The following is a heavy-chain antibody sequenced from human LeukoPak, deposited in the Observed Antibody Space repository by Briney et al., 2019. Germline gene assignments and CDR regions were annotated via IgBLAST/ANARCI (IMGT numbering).Heavy chain of an antibody. D-gene: IGHD6-19*01. CDR3: ARETEKQWCDDY. CDR2: IYYSGST. Sequence: SETLSLTCTVPGGSISSSSYYWGWIRQPPGKGLEWIGSIYYSGSTYYNPSLKSRVTISVDTSKNQFSLKLSSVTAADTAVYYCARETEKQWCDDYWGQGTLVTVSS. V-gene: IGHV4-39*07. J-gene: IGHJ4*02. CDR1: GGSISSSSYY.